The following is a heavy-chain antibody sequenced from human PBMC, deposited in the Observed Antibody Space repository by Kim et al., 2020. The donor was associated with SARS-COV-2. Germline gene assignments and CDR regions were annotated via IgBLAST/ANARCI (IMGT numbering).Heavy chain of an antibody. CDR2: IDPSDSYT. D-gene: IGHD3-10*01. J-gene: IGHJ3*02. CDR1: GYSFTSYW. Sequence: GESLKISCKGSGYSFTSYWISWVRQMPGKGLEWMGRIDPSDSYTNYSPSFQGHVTISADKSISTAYLQWSSLKASDTAMYYCATTGNVLLWFGEDGADAFDIWGQGTMVTVSS. V-gene: IGHV5-10-1*01. CDR3: ATTGNVLLWFGEDGADAFDI.